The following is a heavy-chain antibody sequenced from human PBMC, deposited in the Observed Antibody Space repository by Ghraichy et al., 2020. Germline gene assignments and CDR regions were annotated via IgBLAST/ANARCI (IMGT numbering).Heavy chain of an antibody. CDR2: ISNNGDTT. Sequence: GESLKISCSTSGFTFSDYAIHWVRQAPGKGLEYVSAISNNGDTTFYADSVKGRFNISRDNSKGTVDLQMNGLSADDTAVYYCVKDELGGFYCTTTSCSFFDFWGQGTLVTVSS. J-gene: IGHJ4*02. V-gene: IGHV3-64D*06. CDR1: GFTFSDYA. D-gene: IGHD2-2*01. CDR3: VKDELGGFYCTTTSCSFFDF.